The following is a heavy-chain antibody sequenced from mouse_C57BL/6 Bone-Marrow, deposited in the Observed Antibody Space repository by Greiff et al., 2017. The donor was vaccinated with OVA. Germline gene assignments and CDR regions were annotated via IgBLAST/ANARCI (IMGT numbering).Heavy chain of an antibody. CDR1: GYTFTSYW. V-gene: IGHV1-64*01. J-gene: IGHJ3*01. CDR2: IHPNSGST. D-gene: IGHD4-1*01. Sequence: QVQLQQPGAELVKPGASVKLSCKASGYTFTSYWMHWVKQRPGQGLEWIGMIHPNSGSTNYNEKFKSKATLTVDKSSSTAYMQLSSLTSEDSAVYYGARNLGWDWFAYWGQGTLVTVSA. CDR3: ARNLGWDWFAY.